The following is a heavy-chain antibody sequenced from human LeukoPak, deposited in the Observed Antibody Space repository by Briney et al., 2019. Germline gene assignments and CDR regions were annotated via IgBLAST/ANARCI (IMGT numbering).Heavy chain of an antibody. D-gene: IGHD6-19*01. J-gene: IGHJ6*02. Sequence: GGSLRLSCAASGFTFSDYAMHWVRQAPGKGLEWVSGISGSGGTTYYADSVKGRFTISRDNSKNTLYLQMNSLRAEDTAVYYCARGTPSSSGWLYYGMDVWGQGTTVTVSS. CDR1: GFTFSDYA. V-gene: IGHV3-23*01. CDR3: ARGTPSSSGWLYYGMDV. CDR2: ISGSGGTT.